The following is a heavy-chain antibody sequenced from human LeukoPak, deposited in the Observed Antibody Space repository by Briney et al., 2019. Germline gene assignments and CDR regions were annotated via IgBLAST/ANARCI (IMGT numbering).Heavy chain of an antibody. V-gene: IGHV3-21*01. CDR1: GFTFSSYW. CDR3: AKEMGATNYFEY. J-gene: IGHJ4*02. CDR2: ISSSSSYI. Sequence: GGSLRLSCAASGFTFSSYWMSWVRQAPGKGLEWVLSISSSSSYIYYADSVKGRFTISRDNAKNSLYLQMNSLRAEDTAVYYCAKEMGATNYFEYWGQGTLVTVSS. D-gene: IGHD1-26*01.